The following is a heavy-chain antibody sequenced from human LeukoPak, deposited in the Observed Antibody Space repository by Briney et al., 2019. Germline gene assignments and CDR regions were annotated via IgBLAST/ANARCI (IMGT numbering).Heavy chain of an antibody. CDR1: GFTFSSYE. V-gene: IGHV3-48*03. J-gene: IGHJ4*02. Sequence: GGSLRLSCAASGFTFSSYEMNWVRQAPGKGLEWVSYISSSGSTICYADSVKGRFTISRDNAKNSLYLQMNSLRAEDTAVYYCAREYDSSGCFDYWGQGTLVTVSS. CDR3: AREYDSSGCFDY. CDR2: ISSSGSTI. D-gene: IGHD3-22*01.